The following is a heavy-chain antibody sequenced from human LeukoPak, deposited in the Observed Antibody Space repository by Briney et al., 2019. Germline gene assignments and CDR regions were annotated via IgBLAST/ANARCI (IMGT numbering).Heavy chain of an antibody. CDR1: GGSISSGGYY. V-gene: IGHV4-31*03. D-gene: IGHD3/OR15-3a*01. CDR3: ARHFWAGYYADY. J-gene: IGHJ4*02. Sequence: PSQTLSLTCTVSGGSISSGGYYWSWIRQHPGKGLEWIGYIYYSGSTYYNPSLKSRVTISVDTSKNQFSLKLSSVTAADTAEYYCARHFWAGYYADYWGQGTLVTVSS. CDR2: IYYSGST.